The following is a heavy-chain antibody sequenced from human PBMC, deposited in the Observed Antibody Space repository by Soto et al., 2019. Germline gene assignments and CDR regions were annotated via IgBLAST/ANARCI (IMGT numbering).Heavy chain of an antibody. D-gene: IGHD3-16*01. CDR1: RYTFISYD. Sequence: QVQLVQSGAEVKKSGASVKVSCKASRYTFISYDINWVRQATGQGLEWMGWMNPNSGNTGYAQKFQGRITMTRNTSTNSAYMELSSLRSEDTAVYYCARGQEVWWNAGHLGLPGLDVWGQGTTVTVSS. J-gene: IGHJ6*02. V-gene: IGHV1-8*01. CDR3: ARGQEVWWNAGHLGLPGLDV. CDR2: MNPNSGNT.